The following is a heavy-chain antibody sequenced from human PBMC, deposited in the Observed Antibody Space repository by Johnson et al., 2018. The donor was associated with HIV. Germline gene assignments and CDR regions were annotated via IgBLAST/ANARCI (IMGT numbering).Heavy chain of an antibody. D-gene: IGHD3-22*01. Sequence: QVQLVESGGGLVQPGGSLRLSCAASGFTFSSYGMNWVCQAPGKGLEWVAVISYDGSNKYYADSVKGRFTISRDNSKNTLSLQMNSLRVEDTAVYYCARGSRYTYDNDDAYLLHAFDIWGQGTTVTVSS. CDR1: GFTFSSYG. CDR2: ISYDGSNK. CDR3: ARGSRYTYDNDDAYLLHAFDI. V-gene: IGHV3-30*03. J-gene: IGHJ3*02.